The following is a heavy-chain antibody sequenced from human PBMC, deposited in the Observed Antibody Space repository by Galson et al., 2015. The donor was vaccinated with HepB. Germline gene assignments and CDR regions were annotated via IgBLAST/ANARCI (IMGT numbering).Heavy chain of an antibody. CDR2: VYRSGFA. CDR1: DDSISSGGYY. J-gene: IGHJ2*01. V-gene: IGHV4-31*03. Sequence: PSLTCTVSDDSISSGGYYWTWFRQHPGKGLEWIGYVYRSGFAYYNPSLKSRVAMSVDTSENQFSLKLRSVTASDTAIYYCARDLTCSGGCGFNRYIDLWGRGTLVTVSS. D-gene: IGHD2-15*01. CDR3: ARDLTCSGGCGFNRYIDL.